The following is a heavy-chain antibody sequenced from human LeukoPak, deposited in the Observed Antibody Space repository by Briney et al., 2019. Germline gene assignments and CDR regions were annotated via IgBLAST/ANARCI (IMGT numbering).Heavy chain of an antibody. CDR1: GGSVSSGSYY. CDR3: ARFSGSYLGDYFDY. Sequence: PSETLSLTCTVSGGSVSSGSYYWSWIRQPPGKGPEWIGYIYYSGSTNYNPSLKSRVTISVDTSKNQFSLKLSSVTAADTAVYYCARFSGSYLGDYFDYWGQGTLVTVSS. D-gene: IGHD1-26*01. V-gene: IGHV4-61*01. CDR2: IYYSGST. J-gene: IGHJ4*02.